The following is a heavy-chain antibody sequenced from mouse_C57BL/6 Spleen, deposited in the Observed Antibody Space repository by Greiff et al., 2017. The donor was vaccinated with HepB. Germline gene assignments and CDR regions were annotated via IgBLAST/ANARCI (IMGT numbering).Heavy chain of an antibody. CDR1: GYTFTSYW. J-gene: IGHJ2*01. CDR3: ARGGYYRFDY. V-gene: IGHV1-69*01. D-gene: IGHD2-3*01. CDR2: IDPSDSYT. Sequence: QVQLQQSGAELVMPGASVKLSCKASGYTFTSYWMHWVKQRPGQGLEWIGEIDPSDSYTNYNQKFKGKSTLTVDKSSSTAYMQLSSLTSEDSAVYYCARGGYYRFDYWGQGTTLTVSS.